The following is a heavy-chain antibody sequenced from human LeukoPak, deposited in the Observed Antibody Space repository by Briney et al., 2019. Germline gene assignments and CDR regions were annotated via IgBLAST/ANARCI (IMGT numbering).Heavy chain of an antibody. CDR3: ARSYGSGSYLNYYGVDV. CDR1: GGSISSYY. D-gene: IGHD3-10*01. J-gene: IGHJ6*02. CDR2: IYYSGST. Sequence: PSETLSLTCTVSGGSISSYYWSWIRQPPWKGLEWIGYIYYSGSTNYNPSLKSRVTISVDTSKNQFSLKLSSVTAADTAVYYCARSYGSGSYLNYYGVDVWGQGTTVTVSS. V-gene: IGHV4-59*01.